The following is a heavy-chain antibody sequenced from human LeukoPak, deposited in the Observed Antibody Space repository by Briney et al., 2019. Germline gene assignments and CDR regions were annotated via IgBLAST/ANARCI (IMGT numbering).Heavy chain of an antibody. J-gene: IGHJ6*03. V-gene: IGHV3-23*01. CDR3: AKGGAVSSKSITMVRGTRRYYYYMDV. D-gene: IGHD3-10*01. CDR2: ISGSGDRT. Sequence: GGSLRLSCGASGFTFSSYGMSWVRQAPGKGLEWVSTISGSGDRTYYADSVKGRFTISRDNSKNTLYLQINSLRAEDTAVYYCAKGGAVSSKSITMVRGTRRYYYYMDVWGKGTTVTISS. CDR1: GFTFSSYG.